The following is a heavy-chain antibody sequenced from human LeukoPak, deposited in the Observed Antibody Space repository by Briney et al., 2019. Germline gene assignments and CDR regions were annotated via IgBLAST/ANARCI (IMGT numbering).Heavy chain of an antibody. CDR2: SGSP. Sequence: SETLSLTCSVSGDSVSSAGYHWSWVRQAPGKGLEWIGHSGSPSYNPSLKSRVMISIDTSKNQFSLKVSTVTAADTAVYYCTTYYVGEGGRGHWGPGTLVTVSS. V-gene: IGHV4-61*08. D-gene: IGHD2-21*01. CDR3: TTYYVGEGGRGH. CDR1: GDSVSSAGYH. J-gene: IGHJ4*02.